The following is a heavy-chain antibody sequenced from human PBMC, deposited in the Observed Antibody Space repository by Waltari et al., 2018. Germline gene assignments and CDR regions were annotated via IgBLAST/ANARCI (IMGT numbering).Heavy chain of an antibody. CDR2: IYYSGST. CDR1: GGSISSGDYY. V-gene: IGHV4-30-4*08. D-gene: IGHD2-8*02. CDR3: ARDCTGGVCDSLR. Sequence: QVQLQESGPGLVKPSQTLSLTCTVPGGSISSGDYYWSWIRQPPGNGLEWIGYIYYSGSTYYTPSLKSRVTISVDTTKNQFSLKLSSVTAADTAVYYCARDCTGGVCDSLRWGQGTLVTVSS. J-gene: IGHJ4*02.